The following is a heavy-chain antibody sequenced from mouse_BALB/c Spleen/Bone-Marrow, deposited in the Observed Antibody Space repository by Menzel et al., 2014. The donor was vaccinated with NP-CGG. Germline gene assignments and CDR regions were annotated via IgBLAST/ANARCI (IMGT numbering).Heavy chain of an antibody. CDR2: ISFSGGT. Sequence: VQLQQSGPGLVKPSQSLSLTCTVTGYSITSDYAWNWIRQFPGNKLEWLGYISFSGGTTYNPSLESRISITRDTSKNQFFLQLDSVTTEDTATYYCARSSSYDYDVGFAYWGQGTLVTVSA. D-gene: IGHD2-4*01. CDR1: GYSITSDYA. CDR3: ARSSSYDYDVGFAY. J-gene: IGHJ3*01. V-gene: IGHV3-2*02.